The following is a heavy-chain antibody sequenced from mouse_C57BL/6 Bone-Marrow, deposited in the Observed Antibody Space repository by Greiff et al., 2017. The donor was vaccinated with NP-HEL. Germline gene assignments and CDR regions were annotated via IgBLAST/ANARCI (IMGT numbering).Heavy chain of an antibody. J-gene: IGHJ1*03. D-gene: IGHD1-1*01. V-gene: IGHV5-12*01. CDR1: GFTFSDYY. Sequence: EVQLVESGGGLVQPGGSLKLSCAASGFTFSDYYMYWVRQTPEKRLEWVAYISNGGGSTYYPDTVKGRFTISRDNAKNTLYLQMSRLKSEDTAMYYCARYYYGSPPWYFDVWGTGTTVTVSS. CDR2: ISNGGGST. CDR3: ARYYYGSPPWYFDV.